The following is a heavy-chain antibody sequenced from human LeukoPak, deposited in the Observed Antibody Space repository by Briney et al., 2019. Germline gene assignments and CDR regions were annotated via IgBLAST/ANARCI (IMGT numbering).Heavy chain of an antibody. CDR3: ARVGELLWFGELLGYYFDY. Sequence: SETLSLTCTVSGGSISSSSYYWGWIRQPPGKGLEWSGSIYYSGSTYYNPSLNSRVTISVDTSKNQFSLKLSSVTAADTAVYYCARVGELLWFGELLGYYFDYWGQGTLVTVSS. V-gene: IGHV4-39*01. D-gene: IGHD3-10*01. CDR1: GGSISSSSYY. CDR2: IYYSGST. J-gene: IGHJ4*02.